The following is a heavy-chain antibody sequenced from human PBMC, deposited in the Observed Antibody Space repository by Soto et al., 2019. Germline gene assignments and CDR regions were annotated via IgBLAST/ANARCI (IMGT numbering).Heavy chain of an antibody. CDR3: AKEDTAMVTGY. V-gene: IGHV1-46*01. CDR1: GYAFTSYY. CDR2: LNPSGGSR. D-gene: IGHD5-18*01. Sequence: ASVKVSCKASGYAFTSYYMHWVRPAPGQGLEWTGILNPSGGSRSYAQEFQGRVTMARDTSTSTVCMGLSSLRSEDTAVYYCAKEDTAMVTGYSGQGTLLTVS. J-gene: IGHJ4*02.